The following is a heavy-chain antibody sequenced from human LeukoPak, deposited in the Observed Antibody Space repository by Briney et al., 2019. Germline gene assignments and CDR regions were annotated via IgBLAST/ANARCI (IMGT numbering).Heavy chain of an antibody. CDR2: IYYSGST. Sequence: SETLPLTCTVSGGSISSSSYYWGWIRQPPGKGLEWIGSIYYSGSTYYNPSLKSRVTISVDTSKNQFSLKLSSVTAADTAVYYCARLLLSEDLQWRPHYYFDYWGQGTLVTVSS. D-gene: IGHD4-11*01. CDR3: ARLLLSEDLQWRPHYYFDY. J-gene: IGHJ4*02. V-gene: IGHV4-39*01. CDR1: GGSISSSSYY.